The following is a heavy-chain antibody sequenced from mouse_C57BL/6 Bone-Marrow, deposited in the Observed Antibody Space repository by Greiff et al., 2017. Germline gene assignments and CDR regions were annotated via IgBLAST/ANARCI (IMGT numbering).Heavy chain of an antibody. CDR1: GFTFSDYG. V-gene: IGHV5-17*01. D-gene: IGHD1-1*01. Sequence: EVKVVESGGGLVKPGGSLKLSCAASGFTFSDYGMHWVRQAPEQGLEWVAYISSGSSTSYYADTVKGRFTLSRDNAKNTLFLQMTSLSSEDTAMYDCARGEYGSSFAYWGQGTLVTVSA. J-gene: IGHJ3*01. CDR2: ISSGSSTS. CDR3: ARGEYGSSFAY.